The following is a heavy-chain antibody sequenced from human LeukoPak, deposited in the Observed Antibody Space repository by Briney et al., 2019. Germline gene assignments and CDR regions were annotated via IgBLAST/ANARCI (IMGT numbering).Heavy chain of an antibody. CDR2: IYYSGST. CDR3: ASRSLITMIVVVITDDAFDI. J-gene: IGHJ3*02. Sequence: SETLSLTCTVSGGSISSSSYYWGWIRQPPGKGLEWIGSIYYSGSTYYNPSLKSRVTISVDTSKNQFSLKLSSVTAADTAVYYCASRSLITMIVVVITDDAFDIWGQGTMVTVSS. CDR1: GGSISSSSYY. V-gene: IGHV4-39*07. D-gene: IGHD3-22*01.